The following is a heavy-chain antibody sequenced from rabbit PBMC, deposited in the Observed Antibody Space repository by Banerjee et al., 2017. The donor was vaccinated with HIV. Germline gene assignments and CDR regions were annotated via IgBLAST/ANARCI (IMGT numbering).Heavy chain of an antibody. CDR2: IYTGSSGST. V-gene: IGHV1S40*01. J-gene: IGHJ4*01. D-gene: IGHD8-1*01. CDR3: AREGADSSVGAAINL. Sequence: QSLEESGGDLVKPGASLTLTCTASGFTLSSYWMCWVRQAPGKGLEWIAWIYTGSSGSTYYASWAKGRFTISKTSSTTVTLQMTSLTAADTATYFCAREGADSSVGAAINLWGPGTLVTVS. CDR1: GFTLSSYW.